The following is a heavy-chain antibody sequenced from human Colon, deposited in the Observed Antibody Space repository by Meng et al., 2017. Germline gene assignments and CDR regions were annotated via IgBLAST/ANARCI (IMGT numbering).Heavy chain of an antibody. J-gene: IGHJ4*02. D-gene: IGHD3-3*01. CDR2: TYYSSKWNN. V-gene: IGHV6-1*01. CDR1: GDSVSSNSAA. CDR3: ARGFLVRGFDS. Sequence: QVQLQQQGPGLVKPSPTLSLTCAISGDSVSSNSAAWHWIRQSPSRGLEWLARTYYSSKWNNDYAVSVKGRITINADTSTNQVSLQLNSVTPEDTAVYYCARGFLVRGFDSWGQGTLVTVSS.